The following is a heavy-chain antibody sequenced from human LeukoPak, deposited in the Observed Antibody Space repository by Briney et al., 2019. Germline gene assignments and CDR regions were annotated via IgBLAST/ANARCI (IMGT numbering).Heavy chain of an antibody. CDR3: ARALYYYGSGSATPDY. V-gene: IGHV3-48*01. CDR1: GFTFSSYS. Sequence: GGSLRLSCAASGFTFSSYSMNWVRQAPGKGLEWVSYISSSSSTIYYADSVKGRFTISRDNAKNSLYLQMNSLRAEDTAAYYCARALYYYGSGSATPDYWGQGTLVTVSS. D-gene: IGHD3-10*01. CDR2: ISSSSSTI. J-gene: IGHJ4*02.